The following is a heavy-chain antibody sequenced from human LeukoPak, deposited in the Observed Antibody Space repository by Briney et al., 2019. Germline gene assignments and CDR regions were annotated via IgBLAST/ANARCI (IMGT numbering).Heavy chain of an antibody. Sequence: PGRSLRLSCAASGFTFSSFDMHWVRQAPGKGLEWEAVISYDGLNKYYADSVKGRFTISRDNSKNTLYLQMNSLRAEDTAVYYCAKAAGYCSSTSCYNFDCWGQGSLVTVSS. V-gene: IGHV3-30*18. D-gene: IGHD2-2*02. CDR1: GFTFSSFD. CDR2: ISYDGLNK. CDR3: AKAAGYCSSTSCYNFDC. J-gene: IGHJ4*02.